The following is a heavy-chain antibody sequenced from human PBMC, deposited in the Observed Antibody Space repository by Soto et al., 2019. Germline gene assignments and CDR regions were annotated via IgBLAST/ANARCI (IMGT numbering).Heavy chain of an antibody. CDR3: AGGGGVVVPAATFDY. D-gene: IGHD2-2*01. CDR2: ISAYNGNT. CDR1: GYTFTSYG. V-gene: IGHV1-18*04. J-gene: IGHJ4*02. Sequence: ASVKVSCKASGYTFTSYGISWVRQAPGQGLEWMGWISAYNGNTNYAQKLQGRVTMTTDTSTSTAYMELRSLRSDDTAVYYCAGGGGVVVPAATFDYWGQGTMVTVSS.